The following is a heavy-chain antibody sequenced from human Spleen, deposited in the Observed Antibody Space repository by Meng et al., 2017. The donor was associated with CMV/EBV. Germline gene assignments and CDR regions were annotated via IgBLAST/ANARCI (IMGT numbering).Heavy chain of an antibody. CDR1: GFTFSNYW. V-gene: IGHV3-7*01. CDR3: AREGPGQLVHY. CDR2: IKEDGSEK. D-gene: IGHD6-6*01. J-gene: IGHJ4*02. Sequence: GGSLRLSCAASGFTFSNYWMSWVRQAPGKGLEWVANIKEDGSEKNYVDSVKGRFTISRDNAKNSLYLQTNSLRAEDTAVFYCAREGPGQLVHYWGQGTLVTVSS.